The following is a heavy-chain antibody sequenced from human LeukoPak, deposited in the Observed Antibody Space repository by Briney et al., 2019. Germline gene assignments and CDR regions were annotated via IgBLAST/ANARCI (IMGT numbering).Heavy chain of an antibody. V-gene: IGHV5-51*01. J-gene: IGHJ3*02. CDR1: GYSFTNYW. CDR2: IYPGDSDT. CDR3: ARLMYRGTYSEVFDI. D-gene: IGHD1-26*01. Sequence: GESLKTSCKGSGYSFTNYWIGWVRQMPGKGLEWMGIIYPGDSDTRYSPSFQGQVTISADKSISTAYLQWSSLKASDTAIYYCARLMYRGTYSEVFDIWGQGTMVTVSS.